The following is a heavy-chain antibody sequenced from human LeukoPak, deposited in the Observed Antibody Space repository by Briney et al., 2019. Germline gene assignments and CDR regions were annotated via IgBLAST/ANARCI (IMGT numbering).Heavy chain of an antibody. CDR1: GGSISSGSYY. CDR2: IYTSGST. D-gene: IGHD3-10*01. Sequence: SQTLSLTCTVSGGSISSGSYYWSWIRQPAGKGLEWIGRIYTSGSTNYNPSLKSRVTISVDTSKNQFSLKLSSVTAADTAVYYCARVRSGSYDAFDIWGQGTMVTVSS. J-gene: IGHJ3*02. V-gene: IGHV4-61*02. CDR3: ARVRSGSYDAFDI.